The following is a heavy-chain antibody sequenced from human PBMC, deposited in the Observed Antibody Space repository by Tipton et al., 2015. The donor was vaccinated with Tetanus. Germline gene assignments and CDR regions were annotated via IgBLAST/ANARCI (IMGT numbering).Heavy chain of an antibody. V-gene: IGHV3-48*01. D-gene: IGHD6-13*01. CDR1: GFTFSDYN. CDR3: ARGRGSSWFYV. CDR2: ISSDSRTL. Sequence: GSLRLSCAASGFTFSDYNMNWVRQAPGKGLEWRSFISSDSRTLFYAESVKGRFTISRDNAQNSLYLQINGLRAEDTALYYCARGRGSSWFYVWGQGTMVIVSS. J-gene: IGHJ3*01.